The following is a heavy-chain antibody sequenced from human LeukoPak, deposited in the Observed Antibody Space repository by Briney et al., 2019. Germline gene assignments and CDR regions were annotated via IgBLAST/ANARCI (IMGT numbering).Heavy chain of an antibody. CDR2: INPNSGGT. D-gene: IGHD3-22*01. CDR1: GYTFTGYY. CDR3: ARAYYYDSSPEDY. Sequence: ASVKVSCKASGYTFTGYYMHWVRQAPGQGLEWMGWINPNSGGTYYAQKFQGRVTMTRDTSISTAYMELSRLRSDDTAVYYCARAYYYDSSPEDYWGQGTLVTVSS. J-gene: IGHJ4*02. V-gene: IGHV1-2*02.